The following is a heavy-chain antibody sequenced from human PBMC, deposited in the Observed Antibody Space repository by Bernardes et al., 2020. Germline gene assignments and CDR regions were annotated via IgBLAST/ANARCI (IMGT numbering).Heavy chain of an antibody. V-gene: IGHV5-51*01. CDR1: GYSFTSYW. J-gene: IGHJ5*02. CDR3: ARGIVGAIRSNWFDP. D-gene: IGHD1-26*01. CDR2: IYPGDSDT. Sequence: GESLKISCKGSGYSFTSYWIGWVRQMPGKGLEWMGIIYPGDSDTRYSPSFQGQVTISADKSISTAYLQWSSLKASDTAMYYCARGIVGAIRSNWFDPWGQGTLVTVSS.